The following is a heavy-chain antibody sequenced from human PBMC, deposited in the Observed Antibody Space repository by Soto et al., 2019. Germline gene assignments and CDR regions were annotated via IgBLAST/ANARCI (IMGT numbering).Heavy chain of an antibody. V-gene: IGHV1-2*04. D-gene: IGHD3-9*01. Sequence: ASVKVSCKASGDTFTGYYMHWVRQAPGQGLEWMGWINSNSGGTKYAQKFQGWVTMTRDTSISTAYMELSRPKSDDTAVYYCARERTKNYDILTGYFGQYYYGMDVWGQGTTVTVS. CDR3: ARERTKNYDILTGYFGQYYYGMDV. CDR1: GDTFTGYY. J-gene: IGHJ6*02. CDR2: INSNSGGT.